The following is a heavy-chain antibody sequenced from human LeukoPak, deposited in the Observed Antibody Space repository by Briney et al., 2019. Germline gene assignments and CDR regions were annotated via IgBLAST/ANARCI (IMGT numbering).Heavy chain of an antibody. Sequence: ASVKVPCKASGYTFTGYYMHWVRQAPGQGLEWMGWINPNSGGTNYAQKFQGRVTMTRDTSISTAYMELSRLRSDDTAVYYCARALGYYDSSRFDYWGQGTLVTVSS. CDR1: GYTFTGYY. V-gene: IGHV1-2*02. CDR3: ARALGYYDSSRFDY. J-gene: IGHJ4*02. CDR2: INPNSGGT. D-gene: IGHD3-22*01.